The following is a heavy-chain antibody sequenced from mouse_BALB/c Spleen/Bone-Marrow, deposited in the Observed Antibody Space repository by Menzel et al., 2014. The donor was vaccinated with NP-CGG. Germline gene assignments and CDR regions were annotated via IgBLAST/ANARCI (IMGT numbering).Heavy chain of an antibody. J-gene: IGHJ2*01. D-gene: IGHD1-1*01. CDR1: GYTFTSYW. V-gene: IGHV1S81*02. Sequence: QVQLQQSGAELVKPGASVKLSCKASGYTFTSYWMHWVKQGPGQGLEWIGEINPSNGRTNYNEKFKSKATLTADKSSSTAYMQLSSLTSEDSAVYYCARRTTTVVATDYWGQGTTLTVSS. CDR2: INPSNGRT. CDR3: ARRTTTVVATDY.